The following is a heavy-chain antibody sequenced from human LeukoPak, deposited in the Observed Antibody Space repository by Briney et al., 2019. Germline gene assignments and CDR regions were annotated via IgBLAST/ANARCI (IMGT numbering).Heavy chain of an antibody. Sequence: GGSLRLSCAASGFTFSSYGMHWVRQAPGKGLEWVAVISYDGSNKYYADSVKGRFTISRDNSKNTLYLQMNSLRAEDTAVYYCVKSAKGYYDSTAYYEGWGQGTLVTVSS. V-gene: IGHV3-30*18. CDR2: ISYDGSNK. CDR3: VKSAKGYYDSTAYYEG. CDR1: GFTFSSYG. D-gene: IGHD3-22*01. J-gene: IGHJ4*02.